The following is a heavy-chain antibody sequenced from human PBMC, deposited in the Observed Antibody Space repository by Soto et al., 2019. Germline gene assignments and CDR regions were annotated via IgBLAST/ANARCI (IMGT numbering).Heavy chain of an antibody. CDR2: IYYSGST. CDR1: GGSISSYY. V-gene: IGHV4-59*01. Sequence: SETLSLTCTVSGGSISSYYWSWIRQPPGKGLEWIGYIYYSGSTNYNPSLKSRVTISVDTSKNQFSLKLSSVTAADTAVYYCAKERYALAYGGKGTLVTVSS. CDR3: AKERYALAY. D-gene: IGHD1-1*01. J-gene: IGHJ4*02.